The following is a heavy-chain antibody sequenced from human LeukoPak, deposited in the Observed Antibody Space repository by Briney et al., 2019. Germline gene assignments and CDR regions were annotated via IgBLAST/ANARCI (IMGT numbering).Heavy chain of an antibody. CDR1: GGSISSGGYS. Sequence: KPSETLSLTCAVSGGSISSGGYSWSWIRQPPGKGLEWIAYIYLGGSTYYNPSLKRRVTISIDRSKNQFSLRLSSVTAADTAVYYCARGPKLGDADFDCWGQGTLVTVSS. CDR2: IYLGGST. V-gene: IGHV4-30-2*01. CDR3: ARGPKLGDADFDC. D-gene: IGHD7-27*01. J-gene: IGHJ4*02.